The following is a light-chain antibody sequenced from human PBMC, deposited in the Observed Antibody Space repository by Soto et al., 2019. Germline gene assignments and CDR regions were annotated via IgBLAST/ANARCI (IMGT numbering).Light chain of an antibody. CDR3: QQYGSSPWT. Sequence: EIVLTQSARTLSLSRGERATLSCRASQSVSSSYLAWYQQKNGQAPRLLMYGASSRATGIPDRFSGSGSGTDFNLTISRLEPEDFAVYYCQQYGSSPWTFGQGTKVDIK. CDR1: QSVSSSY. V-gene: IGKV3-20*01. J-gene: IGKJ1*01. CDR2: GAS.